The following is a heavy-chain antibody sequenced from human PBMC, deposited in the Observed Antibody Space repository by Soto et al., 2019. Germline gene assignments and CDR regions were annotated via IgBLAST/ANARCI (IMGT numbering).Heavy chain of an antibody. CDR1: GYSFTSYW. J-gene: IGHJ5*02. V-gene: IGHV5-10-1*01. Sequence: PGESLKISCKGSGYSFTSYWISWVRQMPGKGLEWMGRIDPSDSYTNYSPSFQGHVTISADKSLSTAYLQWGSLKASDTAMYYCARLPSGSHNWFEPWGQGTLVTVSS. CDR2: IDPSDSYT. CDR3: ARLPSGSHNWFEP. D-gene: IGHD3-10*01.